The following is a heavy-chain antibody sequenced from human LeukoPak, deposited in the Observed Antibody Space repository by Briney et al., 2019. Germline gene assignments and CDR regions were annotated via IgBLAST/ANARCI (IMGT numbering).Heavy chain of an antibody. CDR1: GFTFDDYA. D-gene: IGHD6-13*01. J-gene: IGHJ6*03. CDR3: ARDGASSWYPYYYMDV. Sequence: GGSLRLSCAASGFTFDDYAMHWVRQAPGKGLEWVSGISWNSGSIGYADSVKGRFTISRDNAKNSLYLQMNSLRAEDTAVYYCARDGASSWYPYYYMDVWGKGTTVTVSS. CDR2: ISWNSGSI. V-gene: IGHV3-9*01.